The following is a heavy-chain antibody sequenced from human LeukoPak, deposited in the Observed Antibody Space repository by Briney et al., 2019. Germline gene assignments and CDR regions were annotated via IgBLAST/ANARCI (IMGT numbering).Heavy chain of an antibody. Sequence: GGSLRLSCAASGFTFSSYSMNWVRQAPGKGLEWVSYISSSSSTIYYADSVKGRFTSSRDNSKNTLYLQMNNLRAEDTAAYYCAKGSFWGQGTLVTVSS. CDR1: GFTFSSYS. D-gene: IGHD3-10*01. J-gene: IGHJ4*02. CDR2: ISSSSSTI. V-gene: IGHV3-48*01. CDR3: AKGSF.